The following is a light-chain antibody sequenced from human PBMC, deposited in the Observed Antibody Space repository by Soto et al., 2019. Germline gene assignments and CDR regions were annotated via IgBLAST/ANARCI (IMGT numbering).Light chain of an antibody. V-gene: IGKV3-20*01. CDR2: GAS. J-gene: IGKJ4*01. Sequence: ENVLTQSPVTLSLSPGERATLSCRASQSVNNDYLAWYQQRPGQSPSLLIYGASTRPTGIPDRFSGSGSGTDFTLTISGLEPEDFAVYYCQQYGTSKLTFGGGTKV. CDR1: QSVNNDY. CDR3: QQYGTSKLT.